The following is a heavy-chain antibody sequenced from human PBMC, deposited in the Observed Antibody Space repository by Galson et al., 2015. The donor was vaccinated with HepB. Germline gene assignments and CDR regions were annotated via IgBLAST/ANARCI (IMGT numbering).Heavy chain of an antibody. J-gene: IGHJ4*02. Sequence: LSLTCTVSGGSISSGDYYWSWIRQPPGKGLEWIGYIYYSGSTYYNPSLKSRVTISVDTSKNQFSLKLSSVTAADTAVYYCARDRRFLEWFTFDYWGQGTLVTVSS. V-gene: IGHV4-30-4*01. D-gene: IGHD3-3*01. CDR3: ARDRRFLEWFTFDY. CDR1: GGSISSGDYY. CDR2: IYYSGST.